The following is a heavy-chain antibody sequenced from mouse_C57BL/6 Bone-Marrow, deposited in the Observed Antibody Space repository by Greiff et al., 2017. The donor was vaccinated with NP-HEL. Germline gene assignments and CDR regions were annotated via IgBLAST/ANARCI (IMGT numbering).Heavy chain of an antibody. Sequence: LQQSGAELVRPGSSVKLSCKDSYFAFMASAMHWVKQRPGHGLEWIGSFTMYSDATEYSENLKGKATLTANTSSCTAYMELSSLTSEDSSVYYCSSSLGYYAMDYWGQGTSVTVSS. V-gene: IGHV1-49*01. D-gene: IGHD6-2*01. CDR1: YFAFMASA. CDR2: FTMYSDAT. CDR3: SSSLGYYAMDY. J-gene: IGHJ4*01.